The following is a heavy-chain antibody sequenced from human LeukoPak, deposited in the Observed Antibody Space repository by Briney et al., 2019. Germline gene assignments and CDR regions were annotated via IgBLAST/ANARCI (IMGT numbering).Heavy chain of an antibody. V-gene: IGHV3-11*01. Sequence: GGSLRLSCAASGFTFSDYYMSWIRQAPGKGLEWVSYISSSGSTIYYADSVKGRFTISRDNAKNSLYLQMNSLRAEDTAVYYCARSLRRLRLGELSLIFDYWGQGTLVTVSS. CDR1: GFTFSDYY. D-gene: IGHD3-16*02. J-gene: IGHJ4*02. CDR2: ISSSGSTI. CDR3: ARSLRRLRLGELSLIFDY.